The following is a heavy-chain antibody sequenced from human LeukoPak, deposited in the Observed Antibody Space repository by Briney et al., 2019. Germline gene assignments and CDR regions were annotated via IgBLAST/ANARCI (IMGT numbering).Heavy chain of an antibody. CDR2: INHSGST. CDR3: ASWAGTTGGRAFDI. J-gene: IGHJ3*02. Sequence: SETLSLTCAVYGGSFSGYYWSWIRQPPGKGLEWIGEINHSGSTNYNPSLKSRVTISVDTSKNQFSLKLSSVTAADTAVYYCASWAGTTGGRAFDIWGQGTMVTVSS. CDR1: GGSFSGYY. D-gene: IGHD1-1*01. V-gene: IGHV4-34*01.